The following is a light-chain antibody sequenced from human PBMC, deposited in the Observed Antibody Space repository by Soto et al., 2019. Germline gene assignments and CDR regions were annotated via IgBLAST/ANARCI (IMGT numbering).Light chain of an antibody. CDR2: DAS. J-gene: IGKJ1*01. Sequence: EIVLTQSPGTLSLSPGERATLSCRASQSVSSSYLAWYQQKPGQAPRLLIYDASSRATGIPDRSSGSGSETYFTLTINRLEPEDFAVYYCHQYGSSSETFGQGTKVELK. CDR3: HQYGSSSET. CDR1: QSVSSSY. V-gene: IGKV3-20*01.